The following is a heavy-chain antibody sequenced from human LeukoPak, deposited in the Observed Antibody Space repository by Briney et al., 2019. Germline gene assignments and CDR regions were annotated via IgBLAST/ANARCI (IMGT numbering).Heavy chain of an antibody. D-gene: IGHD2-8*01. CDR3: ARNGGLADW. Sequence: ASVKVSCKASGYTFSNFDISWVRQATGQGLEWMGWMNPNSGNTGYAGKFQGRIAMTRDTSINIAYMELSSLTSEDTAVYYCARNGGLADWWGQGTLATVSS. CDR2: MNPNSGNT. V-gene: IGHV1-8*01. J-gene: IGHJ4*02. CDR1: GYTFSNFD.